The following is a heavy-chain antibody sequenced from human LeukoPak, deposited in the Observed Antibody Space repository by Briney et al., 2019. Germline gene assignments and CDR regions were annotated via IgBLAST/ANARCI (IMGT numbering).Heavy chain of an antibody. CDR2: IYYSGST. V-gene: IGHV4-39*01. Sequence: SETLSLTCTVSGGSISSSSYYWGWIRQPPGKGLEWIGSIYYSGSTYYNPSLKGRVTISVDTSKNQFSLKLSSVTAADTAVYHCARHNVATVVFDYWGQGTLVTVSS. CDR1: GGSISSSSYY. J-gene: IGHJ4*02. D-gene: IGHD5-12*01. CDR3: ARHNVATVVFDY.